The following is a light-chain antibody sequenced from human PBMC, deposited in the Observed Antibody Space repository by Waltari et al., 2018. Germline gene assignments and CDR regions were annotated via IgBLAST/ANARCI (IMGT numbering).Light chain of an antibody. J-gene: IGLJ2*01. CDR1: GLRSFH. CDR3: NSRDSSGDRLV. CDR2: GES. V-gene: IGLV3-19*01. Sequence: SSELTQDPAVSVALGQTVRITCQGDGLRSFHASWFQQKPGQTPAVVVYGESNRPPGIPDRFSGSRSGNTVSLTITGVQAEDEADYYCNSRDSSGDRLVFGGGTKLTVL.